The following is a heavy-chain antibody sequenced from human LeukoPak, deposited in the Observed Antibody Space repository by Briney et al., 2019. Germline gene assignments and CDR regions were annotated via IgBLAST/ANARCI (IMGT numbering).Heavy chain of an antibody. D-gene: IGHD6-13*01. CDR2: ISAYNGNT. CDR1: GYTFTSYG. J-gene: IGHJ4*02. CDR3: ARDYRRAYSSSCVGY. V-gene: IGHV1-18*04. Sequence: PSVQVSCKASGYTFTSYGISWVRQAPGQRLEWMGWISAYNGNTNYAQKLQGRVTMTTDTSTSTAYMELRSLRSDDTAVYYCARDYRRAYSSSCVGYWGQGTLVTVSS.